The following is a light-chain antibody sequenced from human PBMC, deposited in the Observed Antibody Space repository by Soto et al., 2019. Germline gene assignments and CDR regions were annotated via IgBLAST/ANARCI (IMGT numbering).Light chain of an antibody. Sequence: DIVMTQSPLSLPVTPGEPASNSCRSSQSLLHSNGYYYLDWYLQKPGQSPQVLIYLGSHRASGVPDRFSGSGSGTDFTLKISRVEAEDVGVYYCMQALQTPWTFGQGTKVEVK. CDR3: MQALQTPWT. V-gene: IGKV2-28*01. CDR2: LGS. CDR1: QSLLHSNGYYY. J-gene: IGKJ1*01.